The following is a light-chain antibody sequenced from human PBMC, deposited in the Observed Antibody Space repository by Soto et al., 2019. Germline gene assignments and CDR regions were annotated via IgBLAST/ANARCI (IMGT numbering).Light chain of an antibody. V-gene: IGKV3-20*01. J-gene: IGKJ1*01. CDR1: RSVSSSY. Sequence: IVLTHSPGTLSVSPWERATLSFRSSRSVSSSYLAWYQQKPGQAPRLLFYGTSNRATGIPDRFSGSGSGTDFTLTISRLEPEDFAVYYCQQYGNSPPWKFGQGTKVDIK. CDR3: QQYGNSPPWK. CDR2: GTS.